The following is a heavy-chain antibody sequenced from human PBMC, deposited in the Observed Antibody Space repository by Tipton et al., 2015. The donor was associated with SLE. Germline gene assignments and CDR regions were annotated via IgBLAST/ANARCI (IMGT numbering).Heavy chain of an antibody. V-gene: IGHV3-20*04. J-gene: IGHJ1*01. D-gene: IGHD5-24*01. CDR2: IKWNGGTI. CDR3: ARDQGYREGWESLHH. CDR1: GFNFDDYG. Sequence: SLRLSCAASGFNFDDYGMSWVRQGPGKGLEWVSGIKWNGGTIGYADSVKGRFTISRDNAKNSLYLQMNSLRAEDTALYYCARDQGYREGWESLHHWGQGALVTVSS.